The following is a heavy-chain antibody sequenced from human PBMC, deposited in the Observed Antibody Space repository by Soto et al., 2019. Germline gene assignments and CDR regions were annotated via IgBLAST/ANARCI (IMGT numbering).Heavy chain of an antibody. Sequence: QLVQSGAEVMKPGSSVKVSCKASGGTFSTYTISWVRQAPGQGLEWMGRIIPILNVTNYAQKFQGRVTFTADKSTSTAYMELSSLRSEDAAVYYCVSSVVTATLGYCGQGTLVTVSS. D-gene: IGHD2-15*01. CDR1: GGTFSTYT. CDR3: VSSVVTATLGY. J-gene: IGHJ4*02. CDR2: IIPILNVT. V-gene: IGHV1-69*02.